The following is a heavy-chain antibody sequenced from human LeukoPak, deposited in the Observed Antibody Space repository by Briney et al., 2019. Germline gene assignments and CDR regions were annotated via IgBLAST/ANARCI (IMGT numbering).Heavy chain of an antibody. CDR3: ARGQVAARRGGVGDYYYYYYMDV. Sequence: PSETLSLTCAVYGGSFSGYYWSWIRQPPGKGLEWIGEINHSGSTNYNPSHKSRFTISVDTSKNQFSLKLSSVTAADTAVYYCARGQVAARRGGVGDYYYYYYMDVWGKGTTVTVSS. CDR1: GGSFSGYY. D-gene: IGHD6-6*01. CDR2: INHSGST. V-gene: IGHV4-34*01. J-gene: IGHJ6*03.